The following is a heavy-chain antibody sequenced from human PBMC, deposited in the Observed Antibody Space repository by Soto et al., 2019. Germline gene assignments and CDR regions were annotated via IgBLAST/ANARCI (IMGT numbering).Heavy chain of an antibody. J-gene: IGHJ1*01. CDR2: IYYTGGT. Sequence: SETLSLTCTVSGDSISTDYWSWIRQSPGKGLEWIGYIYYTGGTNYNPSLKSRVTISVDSSKSQFALKLTSVTAADTAVYFCASSELATLRDTEYFHHWGQGTLVTVSS. CDR3: ASSELATLRDTEYFHH. V-gene: IGHV4-59*01. D-gene: IGHD5-12*01. CDR1: GDSISTDY.